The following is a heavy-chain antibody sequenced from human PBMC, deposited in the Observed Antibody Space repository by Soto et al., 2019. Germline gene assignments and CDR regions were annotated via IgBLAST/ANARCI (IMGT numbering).Heavy chain of an antibody. CDR3: ARGGYWNQIAY. Sequence: EVQVVESGGALVQPGGSLRLSCAASGFSVSNNDMSWVRQAPGKGLEWVSIIYAGGSTYYEDSVKNRFTISRANSKNTLYLQMNSLRAEDTAVYYCARGGYWNQIAYWGQGTPVTVSA. J-gene: IGHJ4*02. V-gene: IGHV3-66*01. CDR1: GFSVSNND. CDR2: IYAGGST. D-gene: IGHD1-1*01.